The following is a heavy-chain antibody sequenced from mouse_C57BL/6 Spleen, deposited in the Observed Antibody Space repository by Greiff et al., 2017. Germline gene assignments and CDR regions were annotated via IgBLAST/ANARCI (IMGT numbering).Heavy chain of an antibody. CDR1: GYTFTSYW. CDR3: TRSSYYYGSSYYFDY. Sequence: EVQLQQSGTVLARPGASVKMSCKTSGYTFTSYWMHWVKQRPGQGLEWVGAIYPGNSDTSYNQKFKGKVKLTAVTSARTAYMELSSLTNEDSAVYYWTRSSYYYGSSYYFDYWGQGTTLTVSS. J-gene: IGHJ2*01. D-gene: IGHD1-1*01. V-gene: IGHV1-5*01. CDR2: IYPGNSDT.